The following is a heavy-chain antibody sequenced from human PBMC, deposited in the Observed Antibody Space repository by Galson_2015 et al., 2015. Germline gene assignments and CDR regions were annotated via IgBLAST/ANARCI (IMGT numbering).Heavy chain of an antibody. Sequence: SVKVSCKASGYTLTSYYMHWVRQAPGQGLEWMGIINPSGGSTSYAQKFQGRVTMTSDTSTSTFYMELSSLRSDATAVYYCARPCPDYGGKSGGRVGYDAWGQGTLVPVSS. CDR1: GYTLTSYY. J-gene: IGHJ4*02. V-gene: IGHV1-46*01. CDR3: ARPCPDYGGKSGGRVGYDA. D-gene: IGHD4-23*01. CDR2: INPSGGST.